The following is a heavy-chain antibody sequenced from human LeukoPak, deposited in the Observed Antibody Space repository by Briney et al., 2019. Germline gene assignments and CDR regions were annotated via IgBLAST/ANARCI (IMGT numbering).Heavy chain of an antibody. V-gene: IGHV4-39*01. J-gene: IGHJ5*02. CDR3: APDRTIISVAARSNWFDP. CDR1: GGSISSSSYY. CDR2: IYYSGST. D-gene: IGHD6-6*01. Sequence: SETLSLTCTVSGGSISSSSYYWGWIRQPPGKGPEWIGSIYYSGSTYYNPSLKSRVTISVDTSKNQFSLKLSSVTAADTAVYYCAPDRTIISVAARSNWFDPWGQGTLVTVSS.